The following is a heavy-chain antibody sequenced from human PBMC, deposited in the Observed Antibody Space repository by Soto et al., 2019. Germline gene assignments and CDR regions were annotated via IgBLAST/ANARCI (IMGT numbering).Heavy chain of an antibody. D-gene: IGHD6-6*01. CDR3: ARRRDSSSPDY. V-gene: IGHV2-5*01. CDR1: GFSLSTSGEG. J-gene: IGHJ4*02. CDR2: IYWNDDE. Sequence: QITLKESGPTLVKPTQTLTLTCTFSGFSLSTSGEGVGWIRQPPGKALEWLALIYWNDDERYSPSLKIRLSITKDTSKNQVVLTMTNMDPVDTATYYCARRRDSSSPDYWGQGTLVTVSS.